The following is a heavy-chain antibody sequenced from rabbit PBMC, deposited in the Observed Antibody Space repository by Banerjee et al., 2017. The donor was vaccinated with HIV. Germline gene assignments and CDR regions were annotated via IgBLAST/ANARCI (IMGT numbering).Heavy chain of an antibody. D-gene: IGHD4-1*01. J-gene: IGHJ4*01. Sequence: QQQLVESGGGLVKPGGTLTLTCKASGIDFSGYYYMCWVRQAPGKGLEWIACIAAGSSGSTYYASWAKGRFTISKTSSTTVTLQMTSLTAADTASYFCARDLAGVIGWNFNLWGPGTLVTVS. V-gene: IGHV1S45*01. CDR3: ARDLAGVIGWNFNL. CDR1: GIDFSGYYY. CDR2: IAAGSSGST.